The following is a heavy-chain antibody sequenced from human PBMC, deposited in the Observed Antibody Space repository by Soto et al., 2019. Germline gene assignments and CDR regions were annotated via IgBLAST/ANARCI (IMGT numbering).Heavy chain of an antibody. CDR1: GFTFSSYS. Sequence: GGSLRLSCAASGFTFSSYSMNWVRQAPGKGLEWVSYISSSSSTIYYADSVKGRFTISRDNAKNSLYLQMNSLRAEDTAVYYCARDTYCSSTSCYAGVRGGNDYWGQGTLVTVSS. V-gene: IGHV3-48*04. D-gene: IGHD2-2*01. J-gene: IGHJ4*02. CDR2: ISSSSSTI. CDR3: ARDTYCSSTSCYAGVRGGNDY.